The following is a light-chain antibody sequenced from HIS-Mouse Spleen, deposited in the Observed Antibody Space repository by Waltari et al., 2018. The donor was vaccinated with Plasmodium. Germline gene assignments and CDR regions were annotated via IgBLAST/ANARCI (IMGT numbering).Light chain of an antibody. CDR2: SNN. J-gene: IGLJ3*02. CDR3: AAWDDSLNGPWV. CDR1: SSNIGSNT. V-gene: IGLV1-44*01. Sequence: QSVLTQPPSASGTPGQRVTISCSGSSSNIGSNTVNWYQQLPGTAPKLHIYSNNQRPPGVPDRFSGAKSGTSASLAISGLQSEDEADYYCAAWDDSLNGPWVFGGGTKLTVL.